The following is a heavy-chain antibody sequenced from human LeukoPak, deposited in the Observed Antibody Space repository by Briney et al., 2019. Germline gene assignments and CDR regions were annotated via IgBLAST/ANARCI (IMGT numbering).Heavy chain of an antibody. CDR1: GGSISSSSYY. Sequence: SETLSLTCTASGGSISSSSYYWGWIRQPPGKGLEWIGSIYYSGSTYYNPSLKSRVTISVDTSKNQFSLKLSSVTAADTAVYYCARGRAGISDAFDIWGQGTMVTVSS. CDR2: IYYSGST. J-gene: IGHJ3*02. CDR3: ARGRAGISDAFDI. V-gene: IGHV4-39*01. D-gene: IGHD3-10*01.